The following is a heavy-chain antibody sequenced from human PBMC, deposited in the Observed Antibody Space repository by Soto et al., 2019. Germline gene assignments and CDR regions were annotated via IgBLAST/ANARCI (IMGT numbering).Heavy chain of an antibody. D-gene: IGHD6-6*01. J-gene: IGHJ6*02. CDR1: GFTFSSYA. CDR3: AMSSIAARPINYYYYGMDV. Sequence: GESLKISCAASGFTFSSYAMSWVRQAPGKGLEWVSAISGSGGSTYYADSVKGRFTISRDNSKNTLYLQMNSLRAEDTAVYYCAMSSIAARPINYYYYGMDVWGQGTTVTVSS. V-gene: IGHV3-23*01. CDR2: ISGSGGST.